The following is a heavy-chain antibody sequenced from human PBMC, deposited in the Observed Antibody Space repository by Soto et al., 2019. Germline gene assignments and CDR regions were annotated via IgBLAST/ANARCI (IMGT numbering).Heavy chain of an antibody. CDR1: GFSLCTSGVG. Sequence: QITLKESGPTLVKPTQTLTLTCTFSGFSLCTSGVGVGWIRQPPGKALEWLALIYWDDDKRYSPFLKSRITNTNDTPKNQVVLTMTNMDPVDTATYYCAHRKAETGTIYFDYWGQGTLITVSS. J-gene: IGHJ4*02. CDR2: IYWDDDK. V-gene: IGHV2-5*02. CDR3: AHRKAETGTIYFDY. D-gene: IGHD1-1*01.